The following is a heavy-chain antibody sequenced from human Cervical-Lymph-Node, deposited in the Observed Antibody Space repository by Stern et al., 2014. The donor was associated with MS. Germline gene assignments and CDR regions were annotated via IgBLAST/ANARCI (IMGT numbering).Heavy chain of an antibody. J-gene: IGHJ6*02. V-gene: IGHV1-69*01. Sequence: VQLVESGAEVKKPGSSVKVSCKASGGTFSSYAISWVRQAPGQGLEWMGGIIPIFGTANYAQKFQGRVTITADESTSTAYMELSSLRSEDTAVYYCARDEARACSGGSCYRATPRRNYYGMDVWGQGTTVTVSS. CDR2: IIPIFGTA. CDR3: ARDEARACSGGSCYRATPRRNYYGMDV. CDR1: GGTFSSYA. D-gene: IGHD2-15*01.